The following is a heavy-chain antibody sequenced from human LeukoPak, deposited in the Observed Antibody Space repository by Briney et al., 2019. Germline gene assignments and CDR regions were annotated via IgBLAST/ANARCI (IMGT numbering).Heavy chain of an antibody. CDR1: GFTFSSYE. J-gene: IGHJ4*02. D-gene: IGHD6-19*01. Sequence: TGGSLRLSCAASGFTFSSYEMNWVRQAPGRGLEWVSAISGGGGSTYYADSVKGRFTISRDNSKNTLFLQMNSLRAEDTAVYYCAPHSTVAGAGGYFDYWGQGALVTVSS. V-gene: IGHV3-23*01. CDR3: APHSTVAGAGGYFDY. CDR2: ISGGGGST.